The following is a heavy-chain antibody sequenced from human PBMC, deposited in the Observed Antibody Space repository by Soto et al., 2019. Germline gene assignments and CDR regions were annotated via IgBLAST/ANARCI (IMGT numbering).Heavy chain of an antibody. CDR1: GGSFSGYY. Sequence: QVQLQQWGAGLLKPSETLSLTCAVYGGSFSGYYWSWIRQPPGKGLEWIGEINHSGSTNYNPSLKCRVTISVDTSKNQFSLKLSSVTAADTAVYYCARDRSVHYYYMDVWGKGTTVTVSS. CDR3: ARDRSVHYYYMDV. D-gene: IGHD2-15*01. J-gene: IGHJ6*03. CDR2: INHSGST. V-gene: IGHV4-34*01.